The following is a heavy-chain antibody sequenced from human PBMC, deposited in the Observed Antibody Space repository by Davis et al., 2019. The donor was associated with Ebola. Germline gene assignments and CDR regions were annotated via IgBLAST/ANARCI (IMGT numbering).Heavy chain of an antibody. CDR1: KFTLSSYW. D-gene: IGHD2-15*01. Sequence: GGSLRLSCAASKFTLSSYWMSWVRQAPGKGLEWVATIENDGSKKYYMDSVKGRFTISRDNAKNTLYLQMNSLRAEDTAVYYCAREGYCSGGSCYYFDYWGQGTLVTVSS. J-gene: IGHJ4*02. CDR3: AREGYCSGGSCYYFDY. V-gene: IGHV3-7*01. CDR2: IENDGSKK.